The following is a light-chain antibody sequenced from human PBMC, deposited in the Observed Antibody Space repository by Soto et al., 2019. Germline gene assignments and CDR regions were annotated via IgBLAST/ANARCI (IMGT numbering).Light chain of an antibody. Sequence: AIRMTQSPSSLSASTGDRVTITCRASQGISSYLAWYQQKPGKAPKLLIYAASTLQSGDPSRFSGSGSGTDFTLTISCLQSEDFATYYCQQYYSYPLTFGQGTKVEIK. V-gene: IGKV1-8*01. J-gene: IGKJ1*01. CDR1: QGISSY. CDR3: QQYYSYPLT. CDR2: AAS.